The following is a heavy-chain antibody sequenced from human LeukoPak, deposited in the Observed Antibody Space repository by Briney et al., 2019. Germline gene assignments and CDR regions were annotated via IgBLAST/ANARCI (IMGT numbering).Heavy chain of an antibody. D-gene: IGHD2-15*01. CDR1: GASISSGSYY. CDR3: ARAKPLGYCSGGSCYRTHYFDY. J-gene: IGHJ4*02. V-gene: IGHV4-61*02. Sequence: PSATLSLTCTVSGASISSGSYYCSWIRRPAGKGLEWIGRIYTSGNTNYNPSLQSTITISVDTSKNQFSLKLSSVTAADTAVYYCARAKPLGYCSGGSCYRTHYFDYWGQGTLVTVSS. CDR2: IYTSGNT.